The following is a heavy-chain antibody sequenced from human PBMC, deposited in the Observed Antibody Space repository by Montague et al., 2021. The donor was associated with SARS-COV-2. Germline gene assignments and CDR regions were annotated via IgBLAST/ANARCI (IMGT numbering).Heavy chain of an antibody. CDR2: IYYSGST. Sequence: SETLSLTCTVSGGSISSSSYYWGWIRQPPGKGLEWVGSIYYSGSTYYNPSLKSRITISVDTSKNQFSLKLSSVTAADTAVYYCARGEEEMATIVDEYIDDWGQGTMVTVSS. D-gene: IGHD5-24*01. CDR3: ARGEEEMATIVDEYIDD. V-gene: IGHV4-39*01. CDR1: GGSISSSSYY. J-gene: IGHJ4*02.